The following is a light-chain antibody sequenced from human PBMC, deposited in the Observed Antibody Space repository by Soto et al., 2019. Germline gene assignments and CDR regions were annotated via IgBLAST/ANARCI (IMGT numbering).Light chain of an antibody. CDR3: QQYNNWPPWT. V-gene: IGKV3-15*01. Sequence: EIVMTQPPATLSVSPGERATLSCRASQSVSSDLAWYQQKPGQAPRLLMYGASTRATGVPARFSGSGSGTEFTLTISSLQSEDFAVYYCQQYNNWPPWTFGQGTKVDIK. CDR1: QSVSSD. J-gene: IGKJ1*01. CDR2: GAS.